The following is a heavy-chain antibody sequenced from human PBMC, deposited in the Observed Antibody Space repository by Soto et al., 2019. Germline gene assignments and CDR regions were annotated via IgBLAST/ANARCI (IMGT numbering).Heavy chain of an antibody. D-gene: IGHD6-13*01. CDR2: MNPNSGNT. Sequence: ASVKVSCKASGYTFTSYDINWVRQATGQGLEWMGWMNPNSGNTGYAQKFQGRVTMTRNTSISTAYMELSSLRSEDTAVYYCAREGPYSSSWFYYYYYYMDVWGKGTTVTV. J-gene: IGHJ6*03. CDR3: AREGPYSSSWFYYYYYYMDV. CDR1: GYTFTSYD. V-gene: IGHV1-8*01.